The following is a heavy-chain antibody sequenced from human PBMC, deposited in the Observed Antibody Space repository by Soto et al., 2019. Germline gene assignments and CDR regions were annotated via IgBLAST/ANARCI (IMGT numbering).Heavy chain of an antibody. CDR2: IYHSGST. J-gene: IGHJ4*02. V-gene: IGHV4-30-2*01. CDR3: ASLSIAARRFDY. Sequence: QLQLQESGSGLVKPSQTLSLTCAVSGGSISSGGYSWSWIRQPPGEGLEWIGYIYHSGSTYYNPSLKSRVTISVDRSKNQFSLKLSSVTAADTAVYYCASLSIAARRFDYWGQGTLVTVSS. D-gene: IGHD6-6*01. CDR1: GGSISSGGYS.